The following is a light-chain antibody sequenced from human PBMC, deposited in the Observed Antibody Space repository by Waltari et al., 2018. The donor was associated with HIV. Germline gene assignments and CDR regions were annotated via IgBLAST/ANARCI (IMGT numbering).Light chain of an antibody. J-gene: IGLJ3*02. Sequence: SYVLTQPPSVSVAPGQTARITCGGNNIGSKSVHWYRQKPGQAPVVVVYHDSGRPSGIPERCSGSNSGNTATLTLGRVEAGDEADYYCQVWDSSSHHWVFGGGTKLTVL. V-gene: IGLV3-21*02. CDR3: QVWDSSSHHWV. CDR2: HDS. CDR1: NIGSKS.